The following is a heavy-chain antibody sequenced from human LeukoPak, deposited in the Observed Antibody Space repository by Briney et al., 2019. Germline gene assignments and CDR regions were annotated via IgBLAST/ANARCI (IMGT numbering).Heavy chain of an antibody. CDR1: GYTFTSYD. CDR3: ARLASSSWPLYYYYGMDV. Sequence: ASVKVSCKASGYTFTSYDINWVRQATGQGLEWMGWMNPNNGNTGYAQKFQGRVTMTRSTSISTACMELSSLRSEDTAVYYCARLASSSWPLYYYYGMDVWGQGTTVTVSS. J-gene: IGHJ6*02. CDR2: MNPNNGNT. D-gene: IGHD6-13*01. V-gene: IGHV1-8*01.